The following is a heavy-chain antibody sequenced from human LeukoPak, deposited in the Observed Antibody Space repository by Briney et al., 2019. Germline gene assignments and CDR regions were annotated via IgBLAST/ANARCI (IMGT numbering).Heavy chain of an antibody. CDR3: ARARYYGSGSYYRLDY. CDR2: INHSGST. V-gene: IGHV4-34*01. J-gene: IGHJ4*02. D-gene: IGHD3-10*01. Sequence: PSETLSLTCAAYGGSFSGYYWSWIRQPPGKGLEWIGEINHSGSTNYNPSLKSRVTISVDTSKNQFSLKLSSVTAADTAVYYCARARYYGSGSYYRLDYWGQGTLVTVSS. CDR1: GGSFSGYY.